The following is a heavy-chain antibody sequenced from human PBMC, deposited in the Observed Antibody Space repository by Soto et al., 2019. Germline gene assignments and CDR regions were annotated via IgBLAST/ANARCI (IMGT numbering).Heavy chain of an antibody. D-gene: IGHD3-10*01. Sequence: QVQLVESGGGVVQPGRSLRLSCAASGFTFSSYSMHWVRQAPGKGLEWVAVIWYDGSNKYYADSVKGRFTISRDNSKNTLYLQMNSLRPEDMAVYYCERDQGMGGSGSIFDYWGQGTLVTVSS. J-gene: IGHJ4*02. CDR2: IWYDGSNK. CDR1: GFTFSSYS. CDR3: ERDQGMGGSGSIFDY. V-gene: IGHV3-33*01.